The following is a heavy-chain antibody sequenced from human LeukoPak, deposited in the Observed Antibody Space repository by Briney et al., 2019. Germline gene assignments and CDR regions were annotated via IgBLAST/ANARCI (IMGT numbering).Heavy chain of an antibody. V-gene: IGHV4-59*08. J-gene: IGHJ4*02. CDR2: IYYSGST. CDR1: GGSISGYY. Sequence: SETLSLTCTVSGGSISGYYWNWIRQPPGKGLEWIGYIYYSGSTNYSPSLKSRVTISVDTSKNQFSLKLSSVTAADTAVYYCARQAAYSGSSLDSDYWGQGILVTVSS. CDR3: ARQAAYSGSSLDSDY. D-gene: IGHD1-26*01.